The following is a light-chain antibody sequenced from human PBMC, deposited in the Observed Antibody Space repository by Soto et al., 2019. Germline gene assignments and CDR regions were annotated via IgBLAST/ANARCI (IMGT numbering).Light chain of an antibody. CDR1: SSNIGSNP. CDR2: GSN. V-gene: IGLV1-44*01. Sequence: QSVLTQPPSASGTPGQRITISCSGSSSNIGSNPVNWYQQFPGMAPKLVIYGSNQQPSEVPDRFSGSKSGTSASLAIIGLQSEDEADYFCAVWDDSLDGAVFGGGTQLTVL. CDR3: AVWDDSLDGAV. J-gene: IGLJ7*01.